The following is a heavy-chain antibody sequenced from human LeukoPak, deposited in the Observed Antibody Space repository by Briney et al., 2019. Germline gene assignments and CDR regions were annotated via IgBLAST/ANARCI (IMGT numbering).Heavy chain of an antibody. CDR3: TTDRYYDFWSGYYTSVSF. J-gene: IGHJ4*02. D-gene: IGHD3-3*01. CDR1: GFTFSSYS. Sequence: GGSLRLSCAASGFTFSSYSMNWVRQAPGKGLEWVSSISSSSSYIYYADSVKGRFTISRDNAKNSLYLQMNSLRAEDTAVYYCTTDRYYDFWSGYYTSVSFWGQGTLVTVSS. V-gene: IGHV3-21*01. CDR2: ISSSSSYI.